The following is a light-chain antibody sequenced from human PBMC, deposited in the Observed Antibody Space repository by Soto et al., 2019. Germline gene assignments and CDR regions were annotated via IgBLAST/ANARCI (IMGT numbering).Light chain of an antibody. Sequence: DIQMTQSPSTLSASVGDRVTITCRASQSVSNWLAWYQQKPGQVPKLLIYRASNLDTGVPSTFSGRGSGTEFTLTISSLQPDDFATYYCQQSNTYPWTFGQGTKVEI. CDR2: RAS. CDR1: QSVSNW. CDR3: QQSNTYPWT. J-gene: IGKJ1*01. V-gene: IGKV1-5*03.